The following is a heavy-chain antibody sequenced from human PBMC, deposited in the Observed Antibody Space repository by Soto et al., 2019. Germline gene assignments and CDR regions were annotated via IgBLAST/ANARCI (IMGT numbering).Heavy chain of an antibody. CDR2: IYYSGST. Sequence: SEKLSLSCTGSGGSSSSYYWSWIRQPPGKGMKWIGYIYYSGSTNYNPSLKSRVTISVDTSKNQFSLKLSSVTAADTAVYYCARHPPDFGDYCDYYYYYYMDVPGQGTTGTGSS. D-gene: IGHD4-17*01. CDR3: ARHPPDFGDYCDYYYYYYMDV. V-gene: IGHV4-59*08. J-gene: IGHJ6*03. CDR1: GGSSSSYY.